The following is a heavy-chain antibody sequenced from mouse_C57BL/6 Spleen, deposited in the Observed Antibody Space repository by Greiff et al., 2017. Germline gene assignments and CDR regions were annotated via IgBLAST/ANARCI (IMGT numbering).Heavy chain of an antibody. Sequence: EVQLQQSGPGMVKPSQSLSLTCTVTGYSITSGYDWHWIRHFPGNKLEWMGYISYSGSTNYNPSLKSRISITHDTSKNHFFLKLNSVTTEDTATYYCARDAVVDWDGVAWFAYWGQGTLVTVSA. CDR3: ARDAVVDWDGVAWFAY. V-gene: IGHV3-1*01. CDR2: ISYSGST. CDR1: GYSITSGYD. D-gene: IGHD1-1*01. J-gene: IGHJ3*01.